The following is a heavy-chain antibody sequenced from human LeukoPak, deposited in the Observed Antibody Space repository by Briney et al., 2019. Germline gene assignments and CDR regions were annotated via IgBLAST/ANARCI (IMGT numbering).Heavy chain of an antibody. V-gene: IGHV6-1*01. CDR2: TLYRSKWYN. D-gene: IGHD3-10*01. J-gene: IGHJ3*02. Sequence: SQTLSLTCAISGDSVSSNSVAWNWIRQSPSRGLEWLGRTLYRSKWYNDYAVSVKSRIIINPDTSKNQFTLQLNSVSPEDTAVYYCARGSYGAFDIWAQGTMVTVSS. CDR3: ARGSYGAFDI. CDR1: GDSVSSNSVA.